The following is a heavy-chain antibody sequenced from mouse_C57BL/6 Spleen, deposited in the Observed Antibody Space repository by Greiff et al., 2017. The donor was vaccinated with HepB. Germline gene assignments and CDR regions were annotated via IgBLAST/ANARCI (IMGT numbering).Heavy chain of an antibody. V-gene: IGHV1-15*01. Sequence: QVQLQQSGAELVRPGASVTLSCKASGYTFTDYEMHWVKQTPVHGLEWIGAIDPETGGTAYNQKFKGKAILTADKSSSTAYMELRSLTSEDSAVYYCTREGVYYDYDVYFDYWGQGTTLTVSS. D-gene: IGHD2-4*01. J-gene: IGHJ2*01. CDR2: IDPETGGT. CDR1: GYTFTDYE. CDR3: TREGVYYDYDVYFDY.